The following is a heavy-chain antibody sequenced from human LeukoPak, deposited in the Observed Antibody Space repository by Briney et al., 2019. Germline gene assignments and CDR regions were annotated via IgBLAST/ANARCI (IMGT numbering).Heavy chain of an antibody. CDR1: GFTFSSYA. V-gene: IGHV4-34*01. Sequence: PGGSLRLSCAASGFTFSSYAMSWIRQPPGKGLEWIGEINHSGSTNYNPSLKSRVTISVDTSKNQFSLKLSSVTAADTAVYYCAKVVEGYFDYWGQGTLVTVSS. CDR2: INHSGST. CDR3: AKVVEGYFDY. D-gene: IGHD1-26*01. J-gene: IGHJ4*02.